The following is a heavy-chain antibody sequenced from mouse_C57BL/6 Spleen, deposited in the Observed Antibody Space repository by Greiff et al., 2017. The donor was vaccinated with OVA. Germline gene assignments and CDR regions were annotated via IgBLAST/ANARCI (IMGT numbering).Heavy chain of an antibody. J-gene: IGHJ2*01. CDR3: ARDYGNPYYFDY. D-gene: IGHD2-1*01. CDR2: ISYDGSN. V-gene: IGHV3-6*01. Sequence: EVKLMESGPGLVKPSQSLSLTCSVTGYSITSGYYWNWIRQFPGNKLEWMGYISYDGSNNYNPSLKNRISITRDTSKNQFFLKLNSVTTEDTATYYCARDYGNPYYFDYWGQGTTLTVSS. CDR1: GYSITSGYY.